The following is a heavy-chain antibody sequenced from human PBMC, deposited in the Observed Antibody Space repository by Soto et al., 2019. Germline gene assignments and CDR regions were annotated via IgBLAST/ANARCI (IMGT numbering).Heavy chain of an antibody. CDR3: AKSGFADLEY. Sequence: EVKLLESGGGLVQPGGSLRLSCAASGFAFSTYAMTWVRQAPGKGLEWVSTVSGGGDHTYYADSVRGRSTVSRDAFKNTLYLHMDSLRPEDTAVYYCAKSGFADLEYWGQGALVTVSS. D-gene: IGHD1-26*01. CDR2: VSGGGDHT. J-gene: IGHJ4*02. V-gene: IGHV3-23*01. CDR1: GFAFSTYA.